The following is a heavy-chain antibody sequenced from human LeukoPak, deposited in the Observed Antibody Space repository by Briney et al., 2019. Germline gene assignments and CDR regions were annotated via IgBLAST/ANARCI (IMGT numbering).Heavy chain of an antibody. J-gene: IGHJ4*02. CDR3: ARVRYCGGDCYSEIDY. CDR2: INWNGGST. D-gene: IGHD2-21*02. V-gene: IGHV3-20*04. Sequence: GGSLRLSCAASGFTFDDYGMSWVRQAPGKGLEWVSGINWNGGSTGYADSVKGRFTISRDNAKNSLYLQMNSLRAEDTALYYRARVRYCGGDCYSEIDYWGQGTLVTVSS. CDR1: GFTFDDYG.